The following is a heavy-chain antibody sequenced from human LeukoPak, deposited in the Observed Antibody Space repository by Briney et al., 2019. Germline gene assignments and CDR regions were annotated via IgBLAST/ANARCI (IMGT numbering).Heavy chain of an antibody. CDR1: GYTFTKYD. CDR3: ARVDGSPDS. J-gene: IGHJ4*02. V-gene: IGHV1-8*03. Sequence: ASVRVSCKASGYTFTKYDINWVRQATGQGLEWMGWMNPNSGNTGYAQKFQGRVTITRDNSITTAYMELSSLRSEDTAVYYCARVDGSPDSWGQGTLVTVSS. CDR2: MNPNSGNT. D-gene: IGHD2-15*01.